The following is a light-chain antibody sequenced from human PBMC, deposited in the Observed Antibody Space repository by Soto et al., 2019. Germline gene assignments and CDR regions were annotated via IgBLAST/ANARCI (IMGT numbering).Light chain of an antibody. CDR1: RSNIGAGYD. J-gene: IGLJ1*01. Sequence: QSVLTQPPSVSGAPVQRVPISCTGRRSNIGAGYDVHWYQQLPGTAPKLLIYGNSNRPSGVPDRFSGSKSGTSASLAITGLQAEDEADYYCQSYDSSRSGYVFGTGTKLTVL. CDR3: QSYDSSRSGYV. V-gene: IGLV1-40*01. CDR2: GNS.